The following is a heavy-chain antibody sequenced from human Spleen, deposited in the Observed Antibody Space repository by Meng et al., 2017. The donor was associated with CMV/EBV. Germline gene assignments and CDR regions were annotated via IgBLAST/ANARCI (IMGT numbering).Heavy chain of an antibody. V-gene: IGHV4-34*01. D-gene: IGHD2-2*02. CDR3: ARRYCSSTSCYTGFRY. Sequence: YGGSFSGYYWSWISQPPGKGLEWIGEINHSGSTNYNPSLKSRVTISVDTSKNQFSLKLSSVTAADTAVYYCARRYCSSTSCYTGFRYWGQGTLVTVSS. CDR2: INHSGST. J-gene: IGHJ4*02. CDR1: GGSFSGYY.